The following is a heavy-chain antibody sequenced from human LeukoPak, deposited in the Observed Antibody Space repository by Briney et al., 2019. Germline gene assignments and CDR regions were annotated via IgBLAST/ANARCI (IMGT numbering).Heavy chain of an antibody. CDR1: GFTFSSHS. J-gene: IGHJ5*02. D-gene: IGHD3/OR15-3a*01. V-gene: IGHV3-23*01. CDR2: IRGSGGTT. Sequence: PGGSLRLSCAASGFTFSSHSMSWVRQAPGQGLEWVPSIRGSGGTTYYADSVQGRSTISRDNSKNTLYLQMNSLRAEDTAIYYCANALPGRTWFDTWGQGTLVTVSS. CDR3: ANALPGRTWFDT.